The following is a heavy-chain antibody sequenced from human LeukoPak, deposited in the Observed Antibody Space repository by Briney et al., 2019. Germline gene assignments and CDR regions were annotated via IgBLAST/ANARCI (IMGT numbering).Heavy chain of an antibody. CDR2: INPNSGGT. Sequence: VASVKVSCKASGYTFTGYYMHWVRQAPGQGLEWMGWINPNSGGTNYAQKFQGRVTMTRDTSISTAYMELSSLRAEDTAVYYCARDLMLGAPRGTHALPWGQGTLVTVSS. V-gene: IGHV1-2*02. D-gene: IGHD1-26*01. CDR3: ARDLMLGAPRGTHALP. CDR1: GYTFTGYY. J-gene: IGHJ5*02.